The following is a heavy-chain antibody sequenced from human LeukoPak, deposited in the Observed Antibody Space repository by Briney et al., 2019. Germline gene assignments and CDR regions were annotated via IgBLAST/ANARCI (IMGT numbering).Heavy chain of an antibody. CDR3: ARALGGGYSSGWYYFDY. CDR2: IYHSGST. Sequence: TETLSLTCAVSGYSISSGYYWGWIRQPPGKGLEWIGSIYHSGSTYYNPSLKSRVTISVDTSKNQFSLKLSSVTAADTAVYCCARALGGGYSSGWYYFDYWGQGTLVTVSS. V-gene: IGHV4-38-2*01. D-gene: IGHD6-19*01. J-gene: IGHJ4*02. CDR1: GYSISSGYY.